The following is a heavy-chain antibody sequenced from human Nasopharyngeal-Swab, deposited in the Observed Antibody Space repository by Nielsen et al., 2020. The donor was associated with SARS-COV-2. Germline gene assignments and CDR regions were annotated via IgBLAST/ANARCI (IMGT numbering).Heavy chain of an antibody. D-gene: IGHD2-8*01. CDR2: ITDSGDST. J-gene: IGHJ6*02. CDR1: GFTFSIYA. Sequence: GGSLRLSCAASGFTFSIYAMTWVRQAPGKGLEWVSVITDSGDSTYYADSVKGRFTISRDNSKNTLYLQMNSLRADDTALYYCAKRRSNDNYGMDVWGQGTTVTVSS. CDR3: AKRRSNDNYGMDV. V-gene: IGHV3-23*01.